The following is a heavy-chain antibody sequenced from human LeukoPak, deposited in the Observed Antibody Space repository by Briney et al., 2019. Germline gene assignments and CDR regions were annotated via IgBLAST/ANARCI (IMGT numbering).Heavy chain of an antibody. CDR1: GGSISSYY. D-gene: IGHD6-13*01. V-gene: IGHV4-59*01. CDR2: IYYRGST. J-gene: IGHJ4*02. Sequence: SETLSLTCTVSGGSISSYYWSWIRQPPGKGLEWIGYIYYRGSTDYNPSLKSRVSMSFDTSKRQFYLNISSVTAADTAVYYCAKGSSIEAGSWPDWGQGTLVTVSS. CDR3: AKGSSIEAGSWPD.